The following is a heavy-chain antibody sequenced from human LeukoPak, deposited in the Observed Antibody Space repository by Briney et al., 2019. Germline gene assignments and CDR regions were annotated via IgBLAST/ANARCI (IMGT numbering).Heavy chain of an antibody. J-gene: IGHJ4*02. CDR3: AKGGDYGDYGAYFDY. Sequence: GGSLRLSCAASGFTFSCYALSWVRQAPGKGLEWVSAISGSGGTTYYPDSAKGRFTISRDNSKNTLYLQMNSLRAEDTAVYYCAKGGDYGDYGAYFDYWGQGTLVTVSS. CDR1: GFTFSCYA. V-gene: IGHV3-23*01. D-gene: IGHD4-17*01. CDR2: ISGSGGTT.